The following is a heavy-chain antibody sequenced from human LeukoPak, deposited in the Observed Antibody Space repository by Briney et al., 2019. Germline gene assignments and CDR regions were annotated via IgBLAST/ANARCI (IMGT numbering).Heavy chain of an antibody. Sequence: GGSLRLSCVASGFNFGTYNMNWVRQAPGKGLEWVSYISSSGSTMYYADSVKGRFTISRENAKNSLYLQMNSLRAEDTAVYYCARFVVGYYGMDVWGQGTTVTVSS. CDR1: GFNFGTYN. D-gene: IGHD2-21*01. CDR3: ARFVVGYYGMDV. J-gene: IGHJ6*02. V-gene: IGHV3-48*04. CDR2: ISSSGSTM.